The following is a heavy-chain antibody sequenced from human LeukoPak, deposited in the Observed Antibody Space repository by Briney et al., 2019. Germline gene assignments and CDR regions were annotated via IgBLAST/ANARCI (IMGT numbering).Heavy chain of an antibody. Sequence: GGSLRLSCVASRFTFSDYYMSWIRQAPGKGLECISYIGTTDTHTYYADSVKGRFTISRDNAKNSLYLQMNSLTADDTAIYYCARDGRLDYWGQGTLVTVSS. V-gene: IGHV3-11*01. CDR2: IGTTDTHT. J-gene: IGHJ4*02. CDR3: ARDGRLDY. CDR1: RFTFSDYY.